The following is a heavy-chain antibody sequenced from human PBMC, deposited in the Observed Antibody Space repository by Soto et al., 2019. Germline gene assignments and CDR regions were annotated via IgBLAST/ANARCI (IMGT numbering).Heavy chain of an antibody. J-gene: IGHJ5*02. Sequence: QLQLQESGPGLVKPSETLSLTCTVSGGSISSSSYYWGWIRQPPGKGLEWIGSIYYSGSTYYNPSLKSRVTISVVTSKNQFSLNLSSVTAADTAVYYCARQRFEQWLNGNLGAWFDPWGQGTLVTVSS. CDR2: IYYSGST. CDR1: GGSISSSSYY. D-gene: IGHD6-19*01. V-gene: IGHV4-39*01. CDR3: ARQRFEQWLNGNLGAWFDP.